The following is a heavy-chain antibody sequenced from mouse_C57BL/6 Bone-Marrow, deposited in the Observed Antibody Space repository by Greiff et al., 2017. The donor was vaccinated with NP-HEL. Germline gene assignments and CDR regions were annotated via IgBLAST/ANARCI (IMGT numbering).Heavy chain of an antibody. CDR3: ASHYYSNYVDY. V-gene: IGHV5-6*02. CDR2: ISSGGGYT. J-gene: IGHJ2*01. CDR1: GFTFSSYG. D-gene: IGHD2-5*01. Sequence: DVMLVESGGDLVKPGGSLKLSCAASGFTFSSYGMSWVRQTPDKRLEWVATISSGGGYTYYTDSVKGRFTISRDNAKNTPYLQMSSLKSEDTAMYYYASHYYSNYVDYWGQGTTLTVSA.